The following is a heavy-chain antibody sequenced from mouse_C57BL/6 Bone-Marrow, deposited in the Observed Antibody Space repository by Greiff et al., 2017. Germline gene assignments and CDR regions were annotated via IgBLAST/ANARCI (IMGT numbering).Heavy chain of an antibody. V-gene: IGHV1-69*01. CDR1: GYTFTSYW. J-gene: IGHJ2*01. CDR3: APLLPTGFDY. D-gene: IGHD1-2*01. CDR2: IDPSDSYP. Sequence: QVQLQQPGAELVMPGASVKLSCKASGYTFTSYWMHWVKQRPGQGLEWIGEIDPSDSYPKYNQKFKGKSTLTVAKSTSTAYMQLRSLTSEDSAVYYCAPLLPTGFDYWGQGTTLTVSS.